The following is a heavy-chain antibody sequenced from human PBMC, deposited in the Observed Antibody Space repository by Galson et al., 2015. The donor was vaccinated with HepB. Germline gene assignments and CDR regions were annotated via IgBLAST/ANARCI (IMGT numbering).Heavy chain of an antibody. CDR1: GFAVSNNH. V-gene: IGHV3-53*04. CDR2: IYVGSNT. Sequence: SLRLSCAASGFAVSNNHMTWVRQAPGKGLEWISVIYVGSNTYYTDSVKGRFTISRHNSRNTVFLQMNSLRPDDTAVYYCARALSGAGMPSPLDFWGQGTLVAVSS. CDR3: ARALSGAGMPSPLDF. D-gene: IGHD2-2*01. J-gene: IGHJ4*02.